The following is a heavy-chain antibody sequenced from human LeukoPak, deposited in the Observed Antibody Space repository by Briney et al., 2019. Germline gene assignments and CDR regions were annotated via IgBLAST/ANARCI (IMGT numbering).Heavy chain of an antibody. CDR1: GYTFTSYG. V-gene: IGHV1-18*01. CDR2: ISAYNGNT. D-gene: IGHD5-24*01. CDR3: AIERDGYKAFDY. Sequence: ASVKVSCKASGYTFTSYGISWVRQAPGQGLEWMGWISAYNGNTNYAQKFQGRVTMTRDTSISTAYMELSRLRSDDTAVYYCAIERDGYKAFDYWGQGTLVTVSS. J-gene: IGHJ4*02.